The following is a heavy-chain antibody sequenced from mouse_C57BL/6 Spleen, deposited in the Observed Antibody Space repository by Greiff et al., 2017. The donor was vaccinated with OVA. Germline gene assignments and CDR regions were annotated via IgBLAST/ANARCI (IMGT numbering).Heavy chain of an antibody. CDR1: GYTFTSYG. D-gene: IGHD1-1*01. CDR3: ARECYGSSYGY. V-gene: IGHV1-81*01. Sequence: QVQLQQSGAELARPGASVKLSCKASGYTFTSYGISWVKQRTGQGLELIGEIYPRSGNTYYNEKFKGKATLTADKSSSTAYMELRSLTSEDSAVYFCARECYGSSYGYWGQGTTLTVSS. J-gene: IGHJ2*01. CDR2: IYPRSGNT.